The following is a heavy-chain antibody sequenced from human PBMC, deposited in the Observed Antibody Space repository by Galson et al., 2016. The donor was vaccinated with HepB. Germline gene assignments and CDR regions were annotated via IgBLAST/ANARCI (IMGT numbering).Heavy chain of an antibody. J-gene: IGHJ6*02. CDR3: ARVGLYSSSSDRYYYYGMDV. Sequence: SLRLSCAASGFTFSRYAMHWVRQAPGKGLEWVAVISYDGSNKYYADSVKCRFTISRDNSKNTLYLQMNSLRAEDTAVYYCARVGLYSSSSDRYYYYGMDVWGQGTTVTVSS. V-gene: IGHV3-30-3*01. CDR2: ISYDGSNK. CDR1: GFTFSRYA. D-gene: IGHD6-6*01.